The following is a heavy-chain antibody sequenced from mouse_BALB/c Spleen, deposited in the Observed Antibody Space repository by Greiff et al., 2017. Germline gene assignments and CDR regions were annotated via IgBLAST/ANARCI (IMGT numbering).Heavy chain of an antibody. CDR1: GYSITSDYA. CDR2: ISYCGST. V-gene: IGHV3-2*02. Sequence: EVQLVESGPGLVKPSQSLSLTCTVTGYSITSDYAWNWIRQFPGNKLEWMGYISYCGSTSYNPSLKSRISITRDTSKNQFFLQLNSVTTEDTATYYCARGPYAMDYWGQGTSVTVSS. J-gene: IGHJ4*01. CDR3: ARGPYAMDY.